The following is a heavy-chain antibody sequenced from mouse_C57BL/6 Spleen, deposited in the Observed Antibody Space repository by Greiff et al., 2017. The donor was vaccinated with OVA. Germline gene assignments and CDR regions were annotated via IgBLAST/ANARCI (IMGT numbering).Heavy chain of an antibody. Sequence: QVQLQQPGAELVLPGASVKLSCKASGYTFTSYWMHWVKQRPGQGLEWIGEIDPSDSYTNYTQKFKGKSTMTVDKSYNTAYLQLSSLTSEDSAVYYCARWLGSSSYWYFDVWGTGTTVTVSS. D-gene: IGHD1-1*01. V-gene: IGHV1-69*01. CDR3: ARWLGSSSYWYFDV. J-gene: IGHJ1*03. CDR1: GYTFTSYW. CDR2: IDPSDSYT.